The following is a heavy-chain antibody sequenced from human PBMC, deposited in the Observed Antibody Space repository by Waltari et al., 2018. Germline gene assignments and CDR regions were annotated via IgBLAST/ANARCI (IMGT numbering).Heavy chain of an antibody. J-gene: IGHJ4*02. D-gene: IGHD3-22*01. CDR1: GGTFSNSV. CDR2: IIPIFGTP. V-gene: IGHV1-69*12. Sequence: QVQLVQSGAEVQKPGSSVKVSCTASGGTFSNSVLSWVRQPPGQGLEWMGGIIPIFGTPNYAQKFQGRVTIIADESTSTVYMELSSLRSEDTAVYYCARSYYYDRIGDYPSLGAFDYWGQGTLVTVSS. CDR3: ARSYYYDRIGDYPSLGAFDY.